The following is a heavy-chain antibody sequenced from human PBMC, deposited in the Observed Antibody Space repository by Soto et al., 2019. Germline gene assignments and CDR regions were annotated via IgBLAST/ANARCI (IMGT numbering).Heavy chain of an antibody. V-gene: IGHV1-3*01. CDR2: FNAGNGNT. D-gene: IGHD3-22*01. Sequence: RASVKVSCKASGYTFTSYGIHWVRQAPGQRLEWTGWFNAGNGNTKYSEKFQGRVTITRDTSASTAYLELSSLRSEDTAVYYCARDPNDSSAYYHHYYYGMDVWGQGTTVTVSS. CDR3: ARDPNDSSAYYHHYYYGMDV. J-gene: IGHJ6*02. CDR1: GYTFTSYG.